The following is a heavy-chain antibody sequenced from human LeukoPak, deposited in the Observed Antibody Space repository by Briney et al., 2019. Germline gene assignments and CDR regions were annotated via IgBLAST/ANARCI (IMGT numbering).Heavy chain of an antibody. Sequence: GGSLRLSCAASGFTFSRYWMKQDGSETYYVDSVKGRFTISRDNAKNSLHLQMNSLRAEDAAVFYCVRMDYYTSGTYTYPNFDYWGQGTLVTVSS. CDR2: QDGSET. CDR1: GFTFSRYW. J-gene: IGHJ4*02. D-gene: IGHD3-10*01. V-gene: IGHV3-7*03. CDR3: VRMDYYTSGTYTYPNFDY.